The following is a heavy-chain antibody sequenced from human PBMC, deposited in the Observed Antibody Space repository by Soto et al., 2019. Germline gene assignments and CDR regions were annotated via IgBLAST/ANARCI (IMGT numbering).Heavy chain of an antibody. CDR2: MYYDGSNK. J-gene: IGHJ6*02. D-gene: IGHD3-10*01. CDR1: GFSFSNYG. Sequence: GGSLRLSCAASGFSFSNYGMHWVRHAPGKGLEWVAVMYYDGSNKYYADSVKGRFTISRDSSKNTLYLQINSLRAEDTAVYYCAREMGTMVYYGMDVWGQGTTVTVSS. V-gene: IGHV3-33*01. CDR3: AREMGTMVYYGMDV.